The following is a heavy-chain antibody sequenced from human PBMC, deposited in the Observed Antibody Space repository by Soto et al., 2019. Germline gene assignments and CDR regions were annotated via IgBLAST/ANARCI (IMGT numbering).Heavy chain of an antibody. Sequence: EVQLAESGGGLAQPGGSLRLSCAASGFTLSGSAMDWVRQAPGKGLEYVSGISSNGVGTYYANSVQGRFTISRDNSKNTVYLPIGSLRTEDMAVYYWARPARPAFYYMDVWGKGATVTVSS. CDR3: ARPARPAFYYMDV. V-gene: IGHV3-64*01. D-gene: IGHD2-15*01. CDR1: GFTLSGSA. J-gene: IGHJ6*03. CDR2: ISSNGVGT.